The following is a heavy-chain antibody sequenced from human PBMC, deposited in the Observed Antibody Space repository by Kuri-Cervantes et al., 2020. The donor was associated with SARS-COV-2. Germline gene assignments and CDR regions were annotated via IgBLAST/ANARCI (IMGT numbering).Heavy chain of an antibody. CDR3: AKDLGIVVVISASIDY. D-gene: IGHD3-22*01. CDR2: ITHSSSYI. Sequence: GGSLRLSCAASAFPFSTYSMHWVRQAPGKGLEWVSFITHSSSYIYYADSVKGRFTISRDNAKNTLYLQMNSLRAEDTAVYYCAKDLGIVVVISASIDYWGQGTLVTVSS. CDR1: AFPFSTYS. J-gene: IGHJ4*02. V-gene: IGHV3-21*01.